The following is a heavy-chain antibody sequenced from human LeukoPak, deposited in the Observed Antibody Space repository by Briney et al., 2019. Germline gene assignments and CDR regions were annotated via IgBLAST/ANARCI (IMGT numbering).Heavy chain of an antibody. CDR3: ARPILTGYYLPLDY. V-gene: IGHV3-48*04. D-gene: IGHD3-9*01. Sequence: GGSLRLSCVASGFTFDDYGMIWVRQAPGKGLEWVSYISSSSSTIYYADSVKGRFTISRDNAKNSLYLQMDSLRAEDTAVYYCARPILTGYYLPLDYWGQGTLVTVSS. CDR1: GFTFDDYG. CDR2: ISSSSSTI. J-gene: IGHJ4*02.